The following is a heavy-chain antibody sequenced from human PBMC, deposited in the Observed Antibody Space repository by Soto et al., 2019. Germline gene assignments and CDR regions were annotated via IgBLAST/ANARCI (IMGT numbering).Heavy chain of an antibody. D-gene: IGHD3-10*01. J-gene: IGHJ4*02. CDR2: INAGNGNT. CDR3: ARDREVLWFGEASWDY. CDR1: GYTFTSYA. V-gene: IGHV1-3*05. Sequence: QVKLVQSGAEEKKPGASVKVSCKASGYTFTSYAMHWVRQAPGQRLEWMGWINAGNGNTKYSQKFQGRVTITRDTSASTAYMELSSLRSEDTAVYYCARDREVLWFGEASWDYWGQVTLDSGSS.